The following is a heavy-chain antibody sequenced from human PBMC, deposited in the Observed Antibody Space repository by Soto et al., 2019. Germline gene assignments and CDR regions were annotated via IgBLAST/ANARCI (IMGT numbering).Heavy chain of an antibody. D-gene: IGHD3-22*01. CDR1: GFTFSSYW. J-gene: IGHJ4*02. V-gene: IGHV3-74*01. CDR2: INSDGSST. CDR3: ARVSDRGLAPPPFDY. Sequence: GVSLRLSCVASGFTFSSYWMHWVRQAPGKGLVWVSRINSDGSSTSYADSVKGRFTISRDNAKNTLYLQMNSLRAEDTAVYYCARVSDRGLAPPPFDYRGQGTLVTVSS.